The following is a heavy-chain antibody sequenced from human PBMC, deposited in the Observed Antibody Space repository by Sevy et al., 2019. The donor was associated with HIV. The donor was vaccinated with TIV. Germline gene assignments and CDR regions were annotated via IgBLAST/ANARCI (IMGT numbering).Heavy chain of an antibody. CDR2: IYYSGST. Sequence: SETLSLTCSVSGVSISSSSYDWGWISQPPGKGLEWIGSIYYSGSTYYNPSLMSRVTVSVDTSKYQFSLNLRSVTAADTAVYYCARHGGIVHRAFDFWGRGTLVTVSS. CDR3: ARHGGIVHRAFDF. D-gene: IGHD2-21*01. J-gene: IGHJ4*02. CDR1: GVSISSSSYD. V-gene: IGHV4-39*01.